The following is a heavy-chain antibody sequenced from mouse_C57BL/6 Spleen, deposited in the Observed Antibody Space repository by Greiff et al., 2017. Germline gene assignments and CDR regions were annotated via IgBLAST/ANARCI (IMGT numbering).Heavy chain of an antibody. CDR1: GYAFSSSW. D-gene: IGHD1-1*01. Sequence: QVQLKESGPELVKPGASVKISCKASGYAFSSSWMNWVKQRPGKGLEWIGRIYPGDGDTNYNGKFKGKATLTADKSSSTAYMQLSSLPSEDSAVYFWARRGGSSYVGYFDVWGTGTTVTVSS. J-gene: IGHJ1*03. CDR2: IYPGDGDT. V-gene: IGHV1-82*01. CDR3: ARRGGSSYVGYFDV.